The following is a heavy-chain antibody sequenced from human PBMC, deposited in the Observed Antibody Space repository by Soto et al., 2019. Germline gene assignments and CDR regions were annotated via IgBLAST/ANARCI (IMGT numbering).Heavy chain of an antibody. D-gene: IGHD5-12*01. CDR2: IIPIFGTA. J-gene: IGHJ4*02. V-gene: IGHV1-69*06. CDR1: GGTFSSDA. CDR3: AREGLGGYNLNYFDY. Sequence: QVQLVQSGAEVKKPGSSVKVSCKASGGTFSSDAISWVRQAPGQGLEWMGGIIPIFGTANYAQKFQGRVTITADKSTSTAYMELSSLRSEDTAVYYCAREGLGGYNLNYFDYWGQGTLVTVSS.